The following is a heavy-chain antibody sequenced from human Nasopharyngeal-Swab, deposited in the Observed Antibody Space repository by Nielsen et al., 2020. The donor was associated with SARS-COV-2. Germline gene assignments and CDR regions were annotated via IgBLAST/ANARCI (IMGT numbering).Heavy chain of an antibody. CDR2: ISWNSGII. CDR1: GFTFDDYA. CDR3: AKSIQLWSYYFDY. Sequence: SLKISCAASGFTFDDYAMHWVRQAPGKGLEWVSAISWNSGIIGHADSVKGRFTISRDNAKNSLYLQMNSLRAEDTALYYCAKSIQLWSYYFDYWGQGTLVTVSS. V-gene: IGHV3-9*01. D-gene: IGHD5-18*01. J-gene: IGHJ4*02.